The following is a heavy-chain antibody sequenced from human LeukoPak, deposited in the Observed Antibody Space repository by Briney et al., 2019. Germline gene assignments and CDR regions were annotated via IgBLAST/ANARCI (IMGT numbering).Heavy chain of an antibody. J-gene: IGHJ5*02. V-gene: IGHV4-59*01. CDR2: IYYSGST. D-gene: IGHD2-15*01. CDR3: ARDSPPCSGGSCYSGPGGWFDP. Sequence: PSETLSLTCTVSGGSISSYYWSWIRQPPGKGLEWIGYIYYSGSTNYYPSLKSRLTISVDTSKNQFSLKLSSVTAADTAVYYCARDSPPCSGGSCYSGPGGWFDPWGQGTLVTVSS. CDR1: GGSISSYY.